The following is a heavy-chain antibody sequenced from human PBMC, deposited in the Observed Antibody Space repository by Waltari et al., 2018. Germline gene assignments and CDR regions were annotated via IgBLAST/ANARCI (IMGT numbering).Heavy chain of an antibody. J-gene: IGHJ4*02. Sequence: QVQLVESGGGVVQPGRSLRLSCAASGFSFSTYGLHWVRQAPGKGREWVAVIWSDGSNIHYADYVKGRFTSSRENTKNTLYLQMNSLRAEDTAVYYCVRGRGSSDYWGQGTLVSVSS. D-gene: IGHD2-2*01. V-gene: IGHV3-33*01. CDR2: IWSDGSNI. CDR1: GFSFSTYG. CDR3: VRGRGSSDY.